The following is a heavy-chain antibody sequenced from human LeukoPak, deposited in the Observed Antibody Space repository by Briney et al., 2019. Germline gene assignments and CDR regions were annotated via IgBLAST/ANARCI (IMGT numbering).Heavy chain of an antibody. CDR1: GYTFTGYY. D-gene: IGHD3-22*01. V-gene: IGHV1-2*02. CDR2: INPNSGGT. Sequence: GASVKVSCKASGYTFTGYYMHWVRQAPGQGLEWMGWINPNSGGTNYAQKFQGRVTMTRDKSISTAYMELSRLRSDDTAVYYCARDLYDSSGEDYWGQGTLVTVSS. J-gene: IGHJ4*02. CDR3: ARDLYDSSGEDY.